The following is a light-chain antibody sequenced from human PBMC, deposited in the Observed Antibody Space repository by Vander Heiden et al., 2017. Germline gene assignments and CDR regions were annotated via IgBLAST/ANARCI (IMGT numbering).Light chain of an antibody. CDR3: CSDTSSATYV. V-gene: IGLV2-11*01. J-gene: IGLJ1*01. CDR2: NVN. CDR1: SSDAGSYHY. Sequence: QSALIPPSPVSGSPGQSVTISCTGTSSDAGSYHYVSWNQQHPSTVPAPMIYNVNIQPSGGPDRFSGSKSGTTASMTISGLQAEDEADYLCCSDTSSATYVFGSGTKVTVL.